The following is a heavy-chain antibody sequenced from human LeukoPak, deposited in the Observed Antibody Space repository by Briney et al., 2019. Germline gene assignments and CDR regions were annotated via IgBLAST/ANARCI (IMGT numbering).Heavy chain of an antibody. D-gene: IGHD2-2*01. Sequence: PSETLSLTCTVSGGSISSGGYYWSWIRQHPGKGLEWVGYIYYSGSTYYNPSLKSRVTISVDTSKNQFSLKLSSVTAADTAVYYCASIPGEGTAAATGYWGQGTLVTVSS. CDR1: GGSISSGGYY. J-gene: IGHJ4*02. CDR3: ASIPGEGTAAATGY. CDR2: IYYSGST. V-gene: IGHV4-31*03.